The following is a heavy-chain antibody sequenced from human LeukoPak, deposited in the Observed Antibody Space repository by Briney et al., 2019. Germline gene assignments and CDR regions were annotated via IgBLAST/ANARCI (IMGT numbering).Heavy chain of an antibody. J-gene: IGHJ4*02. CDR1: GYSFTSYW. CDR3: ARSSSWYVSDY. D-gene: IGHD6-13*01. CDR2: IYPGDSDT. V-gene: IGHV5-51*04. Sequence: GESLKISCKGSGYSFTSYWIGWVRQMPGKGLEWVGIIYPGDSDTRYSPSFQGQVTISADKPISTAYLQWSSLKASDTAMYYCARSSSWYVSDYWGQGTLVTVSS.